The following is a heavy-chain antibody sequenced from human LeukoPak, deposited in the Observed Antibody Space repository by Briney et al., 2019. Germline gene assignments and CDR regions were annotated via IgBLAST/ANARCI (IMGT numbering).Heavy chain of an antibody. CDR1: GFSFNNFW. Sequence: GGSLRVSCAASGFSFNNFWMTWVRQAPGKGLEWVANIKQDGSQSYYVDSVKGRFTITRDNALNSLYLQMDGLRAEDTAVYYCARSCRDSEYSPFDYWGQGTLVTVSS. CDR3: ARSCRDSEYSPFDY. CDR2: IKQDGSQS. J-gene: IGHJ4*02. D-gene: IGHD2/OR15-2a*01. V-gene: IGHV3-7*01.